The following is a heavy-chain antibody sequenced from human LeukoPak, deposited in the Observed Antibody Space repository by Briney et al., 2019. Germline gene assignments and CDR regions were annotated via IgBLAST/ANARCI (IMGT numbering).Heavy chain of an antibody. D-gene: IGHD3-10*02. J-gene: IGHJ4*02. V-gene: IGHV3-7*01. CDR1: GFTFSSYW. Sequence: PGGSLRPSSAASGFTFSSYWMSWVRQAPGKGLEWVANIKQDGSEKYYVDSVKGRFTISRDNAKNSLYLQMNSLRAEDTAVYYCARASPYYYVLPFDYWGQGTLVTVSS. CDR2: IKQDGSEK. CDR3: ARASPYYYVLPFDY.